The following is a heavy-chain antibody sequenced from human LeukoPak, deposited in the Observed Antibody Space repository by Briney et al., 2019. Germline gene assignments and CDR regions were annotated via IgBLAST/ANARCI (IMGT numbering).Heavy chain of an antibody. Sequence: PSETLSLTCAVSGYSISSGYYWGWIRKPPGKGLEWIGSIYHSGSTYYNPSLKSRVTISVDTSKNQFSLKLSSVTAADTAVYYCARVAGLRVATIPDEFDYWGQGTLVTVSS. CDR3: ARVAGLRVATIPDEFDY. J-gene: IGHJ4*02. V-gene: IGHV4-38-2*01. CDR1: GYSISSGYY. D-gene: IGHD5-12*01. CDR2: IYHSGST.